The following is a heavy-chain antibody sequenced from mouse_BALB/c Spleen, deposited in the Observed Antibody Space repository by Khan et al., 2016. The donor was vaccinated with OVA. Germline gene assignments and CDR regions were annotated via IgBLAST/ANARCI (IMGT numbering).Heavy chain of an antibody. CDR1: GFTFRSYG. J-gene: IGHJ2*01. D-gene: IGHD1-1*01. Sequence: EVQLVESGGDLVQPGGSRKLSCAASGFTFRSYGMHWVRQAPEKGLEWVAYISGDSNTIYYANTAKGRFTISREHHRNTLLLPMTSLMSEDTAMYYCATSDCYGYYFDYWGPGTTLTVSS. CDR2: ISGDSNTI. CDR3: ATSDCYGYYFDY. V-gene: IGHV5-17*02.